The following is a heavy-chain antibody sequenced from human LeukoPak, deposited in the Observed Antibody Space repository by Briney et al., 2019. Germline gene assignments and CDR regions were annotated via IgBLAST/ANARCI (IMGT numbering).Heavy chain of an antibody. V-gene: IGHV3-21*01. CDR3: ARAHSRGPSEDAFDI. D-gene: IGHD3-3*02. CDR2: ISSSSSYI. Sequence: GGSLRLSCAASGFTFDDYAMHWVRQAPGKGLEWVSSISSSSSYIYYADSVKGRFTISRDNAKNSLYLQMNSLRAEDTAVYYCARAHSRGPSEDAFDIWGQGTMVTVSS. J-gene: IGHJ3*02. CDR1: GFTFDDYA.